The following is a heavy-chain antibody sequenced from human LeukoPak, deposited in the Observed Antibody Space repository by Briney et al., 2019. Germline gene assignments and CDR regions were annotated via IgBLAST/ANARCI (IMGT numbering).Heavy chain of an antibody. J-gene: IGHJ5*02. CDR1: GYTFTSYY. CDR2: IIPIFGTA. D-gene: IGHD6-13*01. Sequence: SVKVSCKASGYTFTSYYMHWVRQAPGQGLEWMGGIIPIFGTANYAQKFQGRVTITADESTSTAYMELSSLRSEDTAVYYCARGKSSSWPTPYNWFDPWGQGTLVTVSS. CDR3: ARGKSSSWPTPYNWFDP. V-gene: IGHV1-69*13.